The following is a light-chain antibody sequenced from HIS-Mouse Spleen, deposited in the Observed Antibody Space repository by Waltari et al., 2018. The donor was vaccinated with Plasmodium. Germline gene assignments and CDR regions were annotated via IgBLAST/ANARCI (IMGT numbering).Light chain of an antibody. CDR3: QQRSNWPPFT. Sequence: ELVMTQSPAPLSVSPGERATLSCRASQSVSSNLAWYQQKPGQAPRLLIYGASTRATGIPARFSGSGSGTEFTLIISSLEPEDFAVYYCQQRSNWPPFTFGPGTKVDIK. CDR1: QSVSSN. J-gene: IGKJ3*01. CDR2: GAS. V-gene: IGKV3-15*01.